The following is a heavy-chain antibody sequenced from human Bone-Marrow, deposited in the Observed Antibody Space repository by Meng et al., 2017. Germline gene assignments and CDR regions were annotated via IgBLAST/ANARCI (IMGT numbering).Heavy chain of an antibody. V-gene: IGHV3-20*04. CDR3: ARYLDSSGYISPNDY. CDR1: GFTFSSYS. J-gene: IGHJ4*02. Sequence: GESLKISCAASGFTFSSYSMNWVRQAPGKGLEWVSGINWNGGSTGYADSVKGRFTISRDNAKNSLYLQMNSLRAEDTALYYCARYLDSSGYISPNDYWGQGTLVTVSS. CDR2: INWNGGST. D-gene: IGHD3-22*01.